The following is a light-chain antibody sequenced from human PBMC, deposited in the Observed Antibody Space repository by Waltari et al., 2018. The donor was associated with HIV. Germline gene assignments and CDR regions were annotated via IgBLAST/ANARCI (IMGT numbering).Light chain of an antibody. Sequence: QSVLTQPPSVSGAPGQRGNISCTGSSSKIGAGYDVHWYQQFPGTAPKLLIYGNSNRPSGVPDRFSGSKSGTSASLAITGLQAEDEADYYCQSYDSNLSGVFGGGTKLTVL. V-gene: IGLV1-40*01. CDR3: QSYDSNLSGV. CDR1: SSKIGAGYD. J-gene: IGLJ2*01. CDR2: GNS.